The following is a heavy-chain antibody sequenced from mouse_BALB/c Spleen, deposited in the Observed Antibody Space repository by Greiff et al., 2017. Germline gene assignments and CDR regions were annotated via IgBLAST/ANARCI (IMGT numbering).Heavy chain of an antibody. J-gene: IGHJ3*01. CDR3: ARQAGYGWFAD. V-gene: IGHV5-2*01. Sequence: EGKLLESGGGLVQPGESLKLSCESNEYEFPSHDMSWVSKTPEKRLELVAAINSDGGSTYYSDTMERRFIISRDNTKKALYLQMSSLRSKDTAVYDCARQAGYGWFADWGQGKRVTVS. CDR1: EYEFPSHD. D-gene: IGHD2-2*01. CDR2: INSDGGST.